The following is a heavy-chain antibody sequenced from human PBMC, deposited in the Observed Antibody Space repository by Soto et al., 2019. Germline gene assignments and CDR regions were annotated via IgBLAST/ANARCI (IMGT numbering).Heavy chain of an antibody. Sequence: QVQLQESGPGLVKPSQTLSLTCTVSGGSISSGGYYWSWIRQHPGKGLEWIGYIYYSGSTYYNPSLKSRFTISVDTSKNQFSLKLSSVTAADTAVYYCARTSCSGGSCYKIDYWGQGTLVTVSS. J-gene: IGHJ4*02. D-gene: IGHD2-15*01. CDR3: ARTSCSGGSCYKIDY. V-gene: IGHV4-31*03. CDR1: GGSISSGGYY. CDR2: IYYSGST.